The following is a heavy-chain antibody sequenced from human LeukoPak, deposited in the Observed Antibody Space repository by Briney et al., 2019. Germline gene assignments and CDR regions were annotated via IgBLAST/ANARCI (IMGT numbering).Heavy chain of an antibody. V-gene: IGHV3-7*03. CDR3: ARDEEGGSYPLDY. Sequence: GGSLRLSCAASGFTFSSYWMSWVRQAPGKGLEWVANIKQDGSEKYYVDSVKGRFTISRDNAKNSLYLQMNSLRAEDTALYYCARDEEGGSYPLDYWGQGTLVTVSS. J-gene: IGHJ4*02. CDR1: GFTFSSYW. D-gene: IGHD1-26*01. CDR2: IKQDGSEK.